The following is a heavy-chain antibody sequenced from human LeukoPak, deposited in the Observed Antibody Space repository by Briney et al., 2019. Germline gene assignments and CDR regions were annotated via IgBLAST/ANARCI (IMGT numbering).Heavy chain of an antibody. J-gene: IGHJ5*02. CDR2: INPDSGGT. D-gene: IGHD2-2*01. V-gene: IGHV1-2*02. CDR3: ARESCSSTSCYGWFDP. Sequence: ASVKVSCKASGYIFTGYYMHWVRQAPGQGLEWMGWINPDSGGTNYAQKFQGRVTMTRDTSISTAYMELSRLRSDDTAVYYCARESCSSTSCYGWFDPWGQGTLVTVSS. CDR1: GYIFTGYY.